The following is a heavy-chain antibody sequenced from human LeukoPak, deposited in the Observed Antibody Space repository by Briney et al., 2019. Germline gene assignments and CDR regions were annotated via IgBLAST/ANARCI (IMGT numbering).Heavy chain of an antibody. CDR1: GFTFSNYG. V-gene: IGHV3-33*01. CDR3: ARVGGYCSTTTCHPIDY. CDR2: IRFDGSDN. J-gene: IGHJ4*02. D-gene: IGHD2-2*01. Sequence: GGSLRLSCAASGFTFSNYGMHWVRQAPGKGLEWVAIIRFDGSDNYYADSVKGRFTISRDNSKNTLYLQMNSLRAEDTAVYYCARVGGYCSTTTCHPIDYWGQGTLVTVSS.